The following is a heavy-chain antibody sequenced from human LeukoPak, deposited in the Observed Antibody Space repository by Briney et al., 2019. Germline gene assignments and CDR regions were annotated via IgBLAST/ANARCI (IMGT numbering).Heavy chain of an antibody. CDR3: ARDANSGSYYWFDP. CDR2: ISPYNGNT. J-gene: IGHJ5*02. CDR1: GYTFTSHG. D-gene: IGHD1-26*01. V-gene: IGHV1-18*01. Sequence: APVKVSCKASGYTFTSHGITWVRLAPGQGLEWMGWISPYNGNTNYAQKLQGRVTMTTDTSTSTAYMELRSLRSDDTAVYYCARDANSGSYYWFDPWGQGTLVTVSS.